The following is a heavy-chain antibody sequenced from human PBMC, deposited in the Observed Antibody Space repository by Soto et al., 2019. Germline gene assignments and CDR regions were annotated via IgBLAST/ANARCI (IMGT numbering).Heavy chain of an antibody. CDR2: INPNSGGT. Sequence: ASVKVSCKAAGDTCTGYYMHWVRQARGQGLEWMGWINPNSGGTNYAQKFQGRVNMTRDTSISTAYMELSRLTYDDTAVYYCASTYSGSYTFSYAMDVWGQGTPVTVSS. J-gene: IGHJ6*02. CDR3: ASTYSGSYTFSYAMDV. V-gene: IGHV1-2*02. CDR1: GDTCTGYY. D-gene: IGHD1-26*01.